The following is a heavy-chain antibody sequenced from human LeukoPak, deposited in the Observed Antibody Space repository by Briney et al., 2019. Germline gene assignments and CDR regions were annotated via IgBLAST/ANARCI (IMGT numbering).Heavy chain of an antibody. CDR2: ISGSGGST. CDR3: ARAPYSSGWYPNWFDP. V-gene: IGHV3-23*01. Sequence: GGSLRLSCAASGFTFSSYAMSWVRQAPGKGLEWVSAISGSGGSTYYADSVKGRFTISRDNSKNTLYLQMNSLRAEDTAVYYCARAPYSSGWYPNWFDPWGQGTLVTVSS. D-gene: IGHD6-19*01. J-gene: IGHJ5*02. CDR1: GFTFSSYA.